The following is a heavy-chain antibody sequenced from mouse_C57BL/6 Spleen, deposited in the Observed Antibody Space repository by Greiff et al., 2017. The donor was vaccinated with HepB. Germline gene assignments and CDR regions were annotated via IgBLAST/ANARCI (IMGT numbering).Heavy chain of an antibody. CDR2: INPSSGYT. CDR1: GYTFTSYT. CDR3: ARDSNWDYFDY. V-gene: IGHV1-4*01. D-gene: IGHD4-1*02. J-gene: IGHJ2*01. Sequence: QVQLQQSGAELARPGASVKMSCKASGYTFTSYTMHWVKQRPGQGLEWIGYINPSSGYTKYNQKFKDKATLTADKSSSTAYMQLSSLTSEDSAVYYCARDSNWDYFDYWGQGTTLTVSS.